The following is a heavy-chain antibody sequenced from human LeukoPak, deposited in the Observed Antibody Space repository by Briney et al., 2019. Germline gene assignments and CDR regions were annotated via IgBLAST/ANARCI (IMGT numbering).Heavy chain of an antibody. Sequence: SETLSLTCTVSGGSISSYYWSWIRPPPGKGLEWIGYTYYSGSTNYNPSLKSRVTISVDTSKNQFSLKLSSVTAADTAVYYCARGGYSYGYHNWFDPWGQGTLVTVSS. J-gene: IGHJ5*02. D-gene: IGHD5-18*01. V-gene: IGHV4-59*01. CDR3: ARGGYSYGYHNWFDP. CDR1: GGSISSYY. CDR2: TYYSGST.